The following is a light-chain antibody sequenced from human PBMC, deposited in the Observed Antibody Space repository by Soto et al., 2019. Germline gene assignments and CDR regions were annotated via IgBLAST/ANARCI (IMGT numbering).Light chain of an antibody. CDR2: DAS. CDR3: QQLNSYPLT. Sequence: DIQMTQSPSSLSASVVDRVTIACQASQDISNYLHWYQQKPGKAPKLLIYDASNLETGVPSRFSGSGSGTEFTLTISSLQPDDFATYYCQQLNSYPLTFGQGTRLEIK. J-gene: IGKJ5*01. V-gene: IGKV1-33*01. CDR1: QDISNY.